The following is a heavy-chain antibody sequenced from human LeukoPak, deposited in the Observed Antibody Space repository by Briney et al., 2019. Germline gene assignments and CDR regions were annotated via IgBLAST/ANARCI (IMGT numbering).Heavy chain of an antibody. J-gene: IGHJ4*02. CDR2: ISGSGGST. CDR1: GFTFSSYA. Sequence: PGGSLRLSCAASGFTFSSYAMSWVRQAPGKGLEWVSAISGSGGSTYYADSVKGRFTISRDNSKKTLYLQMSSLRAEDTAVYYCAKDIDSSGYYGTLNYWGQGTLVTVSS. D-gene: IGHD3-22*01. CDR3: AKDIDSSGYYGTLNY. V-gene: IGHV3-23*01.